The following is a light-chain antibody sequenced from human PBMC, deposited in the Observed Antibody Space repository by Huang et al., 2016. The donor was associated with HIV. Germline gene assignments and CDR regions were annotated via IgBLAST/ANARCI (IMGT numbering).Light chain of an antibody. J-gene: IGKJ1*01. CDR1: HDISTF. V-gene: IGKV1-27*01. CDR2: GAS. Sequence: DIELTQSPPSLSASIGDRVTLTCRASHDISTFLAWYQQKLGSPPKLLIYGASIVQSGVPSRFSGSGSGTDFTLTINSLQPEDVANYYCQKYDSAPRTFGQGTKVEVK. CDR3: QKYDSAPRT.